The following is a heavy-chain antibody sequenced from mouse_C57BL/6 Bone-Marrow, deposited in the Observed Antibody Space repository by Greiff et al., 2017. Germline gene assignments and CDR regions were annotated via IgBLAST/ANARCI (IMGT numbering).Heavy chain of an antibody. V-gene: IGHV5-4*01. D-gene: IGHD2-1*01. CDR2: ISDGGSYT. CDR3: ARDFYGNTWFAY. CDR1: GFTFSSYA. J-gene: IGHJ3*01. Sequence: EVKVVESGGGLVKPGGSLKLSCAASGFTFSSYAMSWVRQTPEKRLEWVATISDGGSYTYYPDNVKGRFTISRDNAKNNLYLQMSHLKSEDTAMYYCARDFYGNTWFAYWGQGTLVTVSA.